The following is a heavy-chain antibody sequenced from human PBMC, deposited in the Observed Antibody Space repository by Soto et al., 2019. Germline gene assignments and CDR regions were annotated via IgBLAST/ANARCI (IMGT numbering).Heavy chain of an antibody. V-gene: IGHV3-23*01. J-gene: IGHJ4*02. Sequence: EVQVLESGGGWVQPGGSLRLSCAASGFTFSSYALSWVRQAPGKGLEWVSSISGSGDSTYYADSVKGHFTISRDNSKNTLYLQMNSLRAEDTAIYYCARGFIYFDCWGQGTLVTVSS. CDR1: GFTFSSYA. CDR2: ISGSGDST. CDR3: ARGFIYFDC.